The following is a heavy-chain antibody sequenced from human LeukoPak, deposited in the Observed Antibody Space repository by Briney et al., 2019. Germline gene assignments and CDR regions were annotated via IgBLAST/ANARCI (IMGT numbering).Heavy chain of an antibody. J-gene: IGHJ4*02. CDR2: IIPIFGTA. V-gene: IGHV1-69*05. CDR3: AREHYDSSGYV. D-gene: IGHD3-22*01. CDR1: GGIFSSCG. Sequence: ASVKVSCKASGGIFSSCGISWVRQAPGQGLEWMGRIIPIFGTANYAQKFQGRVTITTDESTSTAYMELSSLRSEDTAVYYCAREHYDSSGYVWGQGTLVTVSS.